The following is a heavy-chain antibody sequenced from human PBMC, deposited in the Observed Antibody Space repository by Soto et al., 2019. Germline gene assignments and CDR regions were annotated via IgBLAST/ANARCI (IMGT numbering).Heavy chain of an antibody. CDR3: ARVAVAGTRIDY. V-gene: IGHV4-4*02. J-gene: IGHJ4*02. CDR2: IYHSGST. Sequence: QVQLQESGPGLVKPSGTLSLTCAVSGGSISSSNWWSWVRQPPGKGLEGIGEIYHSGSTNYNPSLKSRVTLSVDKSKNQFSLKLSSVTAADTAVYYCARVAVAGTRIDYCGQGTLVTVSS. D-gene: IGHD6-19*01. CDR1: GGSISSSNW.